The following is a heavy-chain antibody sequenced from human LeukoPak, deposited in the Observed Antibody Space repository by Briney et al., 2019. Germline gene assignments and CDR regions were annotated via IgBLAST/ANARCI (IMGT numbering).Heavy chain of an antibody. CDR3: ARATRYYYDSSGYYYYFDY. CDR1: GGSISSGGYS. CDR2: IYHSGST. J-gene: IGHJ4*02. Sequence: SETLSLTCAVSGGSISSGGYSWSWIRQPPGKGLEWIGYIYHSGSTYYNPSLKSRVTISVDRSKNQFSLKLSSVPAADTAVYYCARATRYYYDSSGYYYYFDYWGQGTLVTVSS. V-gene: IGHV4-30-2*01. D-gene: IGHD3-22*01.